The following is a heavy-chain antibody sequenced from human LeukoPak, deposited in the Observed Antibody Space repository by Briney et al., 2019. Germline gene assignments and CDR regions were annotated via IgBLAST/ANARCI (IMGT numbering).Heavy chain of an antibody. J-gene: IGHJ3*02. CDR2: IYHSGST. CDR1: GGSISSGGYY. CDR3: ARGVREMATIIDI. D-gene: IGHD5-24*01. Sequence: SETLSLTCTVSGGSISSGGYYWSWIRQPPGKGLEWIGYIYHSGSTNYNPSLKNRVTISVDTSKNQFSLKLSSVTAADTAVYYCARGVREMATIIDIWGQGTMVTVSS. V-gene: IGHV4-61*08.